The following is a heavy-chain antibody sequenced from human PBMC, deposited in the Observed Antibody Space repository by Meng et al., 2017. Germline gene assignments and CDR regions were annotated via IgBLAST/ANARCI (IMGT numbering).Heavy chain of an antibody. J-gene: IGHJ4*02. CDR2: IKQDGSEK. Sequence: GESLKISCAASGFTFSSYWMSWVRQAPGKGLEWVANIKQDGSEKYYVDSVKGRFTISRDNAKNSLYLQMNILRAEDTAVYYCARVGSVTMVRAYYFDYWGQGTLVTVSS. D-gene: IGHD3-10*01. V-gene: IGHV3-7*01. CDR1: GFTFSSYW. CDR3: ARVGSVTMVRAYYFDY.